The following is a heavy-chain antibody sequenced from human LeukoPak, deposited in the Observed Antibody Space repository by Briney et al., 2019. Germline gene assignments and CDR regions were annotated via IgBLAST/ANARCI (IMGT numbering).Heavy chain of an antibody. Sequence: GGSLRLSCATSGFTLSSYSMNWVRQAPGKGLEWVSYISGYSSTIWYADSVKGRFTISRDNAKNSLFLQMNSLRAEDTAVYYCAKDSRDIVVVVASLFDYWGQGTLVTVSS. D-gene: IGHD2-15*01. V-gene: IGHV3-48*01. CDR3: AKDSRDIVVVVASLFDY. CDR1: GFTLSSYS. J-gene: IGHJ4*02. CDR2: ISGYSSTI.